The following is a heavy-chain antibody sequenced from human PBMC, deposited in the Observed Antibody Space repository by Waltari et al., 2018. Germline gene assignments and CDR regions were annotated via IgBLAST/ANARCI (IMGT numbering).Heavy chain of an antibody. V-gene: IGHV3-30*18. CDR2: ISYDGSNK. CDR3: AKDRRPWNYALSWFDP. J-gene: IGHJ5*02. CDR1: GFTFSSYG. D-gene: IGHD1-7*01. Sequence: QVQLVESGGGVVQPGRSLRLSCAASGFTFSSYGMHWVRQAPGKGLEWVAGISYDGSNKYYADSVKGRFTISRDNSKNTLYLQMNSLRAEDTAVYYRAKDRRPWNYALSWFDPWGQGTLVTVSS.